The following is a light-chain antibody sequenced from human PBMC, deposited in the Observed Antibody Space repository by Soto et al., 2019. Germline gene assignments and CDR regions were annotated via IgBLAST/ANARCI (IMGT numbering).Light chain of an antibody. J-gene: IGLJ1*01. CDR2: EVS. CDR3: SSYTISTTLV. CDR1: SSDVGGYNY. Sequence: ALTQPASVSGSPGQSITISCTGTSSDVGGYNYVSWYQQHPGKAPKLMIYEVSNRPSGVSTRFSGSKSGNTASLTISGLQAEDEADYYCSSYTISTTLVFGTGTKVTVL. V-gene: IGLV2-14*01.